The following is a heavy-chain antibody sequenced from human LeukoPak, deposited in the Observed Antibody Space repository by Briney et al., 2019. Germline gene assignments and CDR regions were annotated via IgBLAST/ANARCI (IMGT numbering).Heavy chain of an antibody. V-gene: IGHV3-30*02. CDR3: ARDLTYSGWYYFDY. D-gene: IGHD6-19*01. Sequence: GGSLRLSCGPSGFTFSSYGMHWVRQAPGKGLEWVAFIRYDGSNEYYADSVKGRFTISRDNSKNALYLQLNSLRAEDSAVYYCARDLTYSGWYYFDYWGQGTLVTISS. CDR1: GFTFSSYG. J-gene: IGHJ4*02. CDR2: IRYDGSNE.